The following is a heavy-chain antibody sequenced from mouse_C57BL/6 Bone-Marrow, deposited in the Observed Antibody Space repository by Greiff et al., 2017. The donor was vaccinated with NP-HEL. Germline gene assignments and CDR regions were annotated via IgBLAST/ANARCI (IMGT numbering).Heavy chain of an antibody. CDR2: IRNKANGYTT. Sequence: EVKLVESGGGLVQPGGSLSLSCAASGFTFPDHYMSWVRQPPGKALEWLGFIRNKANGYTTEYSASVKGRFTISSDNSQSILYLQMNALRAEDSATYYCARSIYYDYADDPFYAMDYWGQGTSVTVSS. V-gene: IGHV7-3*01. D-gene: IGHD2-4*01. CDR1: GFTFPDHY. CDR3: ARSIYYDYADDPFYAMDY. J-gene: IGHJ4*01.